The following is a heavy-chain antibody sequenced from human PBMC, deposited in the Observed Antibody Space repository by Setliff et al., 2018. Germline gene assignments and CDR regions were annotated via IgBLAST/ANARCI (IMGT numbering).Heavy chain of an antibody. V-gene: IGHV4-4*08. J-gene: IGHJ1*01. CDR2: VFPSGAT. CDR1: GDSMSGAP. CDR3: ARIKDEYFQN. Sequence: PSETLSLTCTVSGDSMSGAPIWTWIRRPPGRGLEFMGYVFPSGATKYDPSLKSRLTISVDTSQNQFSLKLSSATAADTAIYYCARIKDEYFQNWGQGSLVTVSS.